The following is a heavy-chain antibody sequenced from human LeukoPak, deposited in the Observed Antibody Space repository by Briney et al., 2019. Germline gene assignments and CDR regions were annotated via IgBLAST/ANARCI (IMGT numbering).Heavy chain of an antibody. V-gene: IGHV3-30*02. CDR2: IRYDGSDK. J-gene: IGHJ4*02. Sequence: PGGSLRLSCAATGFIFSSYGMHWVRQAPGKGLEWVSFIRYDGSDKYHADSVRVRFTISRDNSKNTLYLQMNSLRAEDTVFYFRQKAAYDILTGYQDYWGQGTLVTVSS. CDR1: GFIFSSYG. D-gene: IGHD3-9*01. CDR3: QKAAYDILTGYQDY.